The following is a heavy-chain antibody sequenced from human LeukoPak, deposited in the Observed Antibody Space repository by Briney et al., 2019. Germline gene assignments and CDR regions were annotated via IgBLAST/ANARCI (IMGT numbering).Heavy chain of an antibody. J-gene: IGHJ4*02. CDR2: ISYDGSNK. D-gene: IGHD6-13*01. Sequence: GGSLRLSCAASGFTFSSCAMHWVRQAPGKGLEWVAVISYDGSNKYYADSVKGRFTISRDNSKNTLYLQMNSLRAEDTAVYYCARDPDYSSSWYGVFDYWGQGTLVTVSS. V-gene: IGHV3-30-3*01. CDR3: ARDPDYSSSWYGVFDY. CDR1: GFTFSSCA.